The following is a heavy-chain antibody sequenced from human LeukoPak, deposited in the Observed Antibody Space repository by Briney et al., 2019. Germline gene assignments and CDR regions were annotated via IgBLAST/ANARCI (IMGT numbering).Heavy chain of an antibody. V-gene: IGHV3-23*01. J-gene: IGHJ3*02. D-gene: IGHD6-6*01. Sequence: PGGSLRLSCAASGFTFSNYAMTWVRQAPGKGLEWVSTISGSGDGTYYADSVKGRFAISRDNSKNTLYLQMNSLRAEDTAVYYCAKAPIKYTSSSDAFDIWGQGTMVTVSS. CDR2: ISGSGDGT. CDR3: AKAPIKYTSSSDAFDI. CDR1: GFTFSNYA.